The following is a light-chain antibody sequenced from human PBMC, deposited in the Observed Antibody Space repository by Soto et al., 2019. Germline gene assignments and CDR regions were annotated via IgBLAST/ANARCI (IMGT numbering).Light chain of an antibody. J-gene: IGKJ4*01. Sequence: IVLTQSPGTLSWSPGERATLSCRASQSVTSSYLAWYQQKPGQAPRLLIYGASSRATGIPDRFSGSGSGTDFTLTISRLELQDFAMYYCHQYGSSPLTFGGGTKVEIK. CDR1: QSVTSSY. CDR3: HQYGSSPLT. V-gene: IGKV3-20*01. CDR2: GAS.